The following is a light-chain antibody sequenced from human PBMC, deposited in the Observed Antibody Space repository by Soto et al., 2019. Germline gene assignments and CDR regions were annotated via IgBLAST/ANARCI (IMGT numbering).Light chain of an antibody. V-gene: IGKV2-28*01. CDR3: MQALQIPLT. J-gene: IGKJ4*01. CDR2: MGS. Sequence: DIVMTQSPVSLPVTPGEPASISCRSSQSLLHSHGYTYLDWYLQKPGQSPQLLIYMGSTRASGVPDRFSGSGSETDFTLKISRVEAEDVGVYYCMQALQIPLTFGGGTQVEIK. CDR1: QSLLHSHGYTY.